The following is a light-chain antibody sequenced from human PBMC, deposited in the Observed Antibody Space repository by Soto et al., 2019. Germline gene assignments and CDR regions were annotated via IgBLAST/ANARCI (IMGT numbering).Light chain of an antibody. V-gene: IGLV2-23*01. J-gene: IGLJ1*01. CDR3: CSYAGSSTFV. Sequence: QSALTQPASVSGSPGQSITLSCTGTSSDLGSYNLVSLYQQHPGKAPNLMIYEGSKRPAGVSYRFSVSKSGNTASLTISGLQTADEADYYCCSYAGSSTFVFGTGTKVTVL. CDR1: SSDLGSYNL. CDR2: EGS.